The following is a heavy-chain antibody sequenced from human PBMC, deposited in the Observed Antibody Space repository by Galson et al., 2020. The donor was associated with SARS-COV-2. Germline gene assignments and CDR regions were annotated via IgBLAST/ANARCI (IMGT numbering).Heavy chain of an antibody. CDR1: GGSISNTNW. CDR2: IYHSGST. J-gene: IGHJ4*02. D-gene: IGHD6-13*01. Sequence: ASETLSLTCAVSGGSISNTNWWSWVRQPPGKGLEWIGEIYHSGSTNYNPSLKSRVTISVDKSKNQFSLKLSSVTAADTAVYYCARTEGYSTSWYYFDCWGQGTLVTVSS. V-gene: IGHV4-4*02. CDR3: ARTEGYSTSWYYFDC.